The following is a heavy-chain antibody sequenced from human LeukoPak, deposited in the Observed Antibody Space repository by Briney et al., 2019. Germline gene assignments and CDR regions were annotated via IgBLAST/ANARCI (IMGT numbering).Heavy chain of an antibody. J-gene: IGHJ4*02. D-gene: IGHD4-17*01. CDR1: GYTFTSYD. CDR3: TRGGDYGDYGSPHDY. V-gene: IGHV1-8*03. Sequence: ASVKVSCKASGYTFTSYDINWVRQATGQGLEWMGWMNPNSGNTGYAQKFQGRVTITRNTSISTAYMELSSLRSEDTAVYWCTRGGDYGDYGSPHDYWGQGTLVIVSS. CDR2: MNPNSGNT.